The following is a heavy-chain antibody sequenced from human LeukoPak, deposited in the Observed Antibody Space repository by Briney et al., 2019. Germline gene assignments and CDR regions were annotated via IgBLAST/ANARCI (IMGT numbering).Heavy chain of an antibody. CDR3: ARAAVEMATDTVYYFDY. D-gene: IGHD5-24*01. V-gene: IGHV3-11*04. Sequence: PGGSLRLSCAASGFTFSDYYMSWIRQAPGKGLEWVSYISSSGSTIYYADSVKGRFTISRDNAKNSLYLQMNSLRAEDTAVYDCARAAVEMATDTVYYFDYWGQGTLVTVSA. CDR2: ISSSGSTI. CDR1: GFTFSDYY. J-gene: IGHJ4*02.